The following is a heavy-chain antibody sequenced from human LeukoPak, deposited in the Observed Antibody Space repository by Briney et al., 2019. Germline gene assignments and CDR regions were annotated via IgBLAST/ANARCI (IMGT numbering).Heavy chain of an antibody. Sequence: GGSLRLSCAASRFTFTNYWMSWARQAPGKGLEWVANIKPDGSEKYYVDSVKGRFTISRDNAKDSLFLQMNSLRAEDTAVYYCARDEFIWGIAAAGTRVFDYWGQGTLVTVSS. CDR1: RFTFTNYW. CDR2: IKPDGSEK. V-gene: IGHV3-7*01. D-gene: IGHD6-13*01. J-gene: IGHJ4*02. CDR3: ARDEFIWGIAAAGTRVFDY.